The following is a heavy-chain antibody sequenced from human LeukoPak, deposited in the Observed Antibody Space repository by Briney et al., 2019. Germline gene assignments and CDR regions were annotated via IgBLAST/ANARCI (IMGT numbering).Heavy chain of an antibody. CDR3: AGKLGEDALDI. CDR1: RGSINSGDYY. J-gene: IGHJ3*02. V-gene: IGHV4-30-4*08. Sequence: SQTLSLTCIISRGSINSGDYYWSWIRQPPGKGLEWIGYIYYNGDTFYNPSLKSRVLISVDTSRNRFSLTMSSVTAAETAVYCCAGKLGEDALDIWGQGTMVTVSS. D-gene: IGHD7-27*01. CDR2: IYYNGDT.